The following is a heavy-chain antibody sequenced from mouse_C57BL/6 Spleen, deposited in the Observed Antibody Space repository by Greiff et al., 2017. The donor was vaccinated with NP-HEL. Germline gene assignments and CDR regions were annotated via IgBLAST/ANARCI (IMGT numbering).Heavy chain of an antibody. J-gene: IGHJ3*01. CDR1: GYTFTSYW. Sequence: QVQLQQPGAELVKPGASVKLSCKASGYTFTSYWMHWVKQRPGQGLEWIGMIHPNSGSTNYNEKFKSKATLTVDKSSSTAYMQLSSLTSEDSAVYYCARSGYDGYYGGFAYWGQGTLVTVSA. D-gene: IGHD2-3*01. V-gene: IGHV1-64*01. CDR3: ARSGYDGYYGGFAY. CDR2: IHPNSGST.